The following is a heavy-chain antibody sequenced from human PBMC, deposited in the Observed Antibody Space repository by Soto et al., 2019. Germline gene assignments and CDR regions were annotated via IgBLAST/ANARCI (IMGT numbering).Heavy chain of an antibody. CDR2: INDDGSST. CDR1: GFTFSMYW. V-gene: IGHV3-74*01. Sequence: PEGTMRLSCAASGFTFSMYWKHWVRQVPGKGTERVSRINDDGSSTNYADSVKCRFTFFRDNAMNSLYLQMNGLRAEDTAMYYCTRGYSSSPDWFDPLGQGTLVTVSS. D-gene: IGHD6-6*01. J-gene: IGHJ5*02. CDR3: TRGYSSSPDWFDP.